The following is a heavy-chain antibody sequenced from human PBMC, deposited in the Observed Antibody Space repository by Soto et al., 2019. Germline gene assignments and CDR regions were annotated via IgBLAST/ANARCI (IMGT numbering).Heavy chain of an antibody. D-gene: IGHD2-15*01. J-gene: IGHJ3*02. CDR3: ARGRIVVVVAATNAFDI. V-gene: IGHV1-46*01. Sequence: ASVKVSCKASRYTFTSYYMHWVRQAPGQGLEWMGIINPSGGSTSYAQKFQGRVTMTRDTSTSTVYMELSSLRSEDTAVYYCARGRIVVVVAATNAFDIWGQGTMDTVSS. CDR2: INPSGGST. CDR1: RYTFTSYY.